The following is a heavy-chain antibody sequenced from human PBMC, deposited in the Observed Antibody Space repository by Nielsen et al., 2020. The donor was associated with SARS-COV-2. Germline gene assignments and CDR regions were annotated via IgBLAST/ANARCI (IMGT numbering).Heavy chain of an antibody. CDR3: ARVYMDHNSGWYPSFDY. CDR1: GVTFSNNA. CDR2: IGNSGDNI. J-gene: IGHJ4*02. D-gene: IGHD6-19*01. Sequence: GGSLRLSCTASGVTFSNNAMTWVRQAPGKGLEWVSSIGNSGDNIYYADSVKGRFTISRDNSKNTLYLQMNSLRSEDTSVYYCARVYMDHNSGWYPSFDYWGQGTQVTVAS. V-gene: IGHV3-23*01.